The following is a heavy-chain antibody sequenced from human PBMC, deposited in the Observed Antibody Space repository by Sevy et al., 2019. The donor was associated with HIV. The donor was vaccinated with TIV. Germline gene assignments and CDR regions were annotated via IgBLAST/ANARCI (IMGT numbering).Heavy chain of an antibody. Sequence: SETLSLTCAVCGGSFSGYYWSWIRQPPGKGLEWIGEINHSGSTNYNPSLKSRVIISVDTSKNQFSLKLSSVTAADTAVYYCARHCSTTSCSHAFDIWGQGTMVTVSS. V-gene: IGHV4-34*01. J-gene: IGHJ3*02. D-gene: IGHD2-2*01. CDR2: INHSGST. CDR3: ARHCSTTSCSHAFDI. CDR1: GGSFSGYY.